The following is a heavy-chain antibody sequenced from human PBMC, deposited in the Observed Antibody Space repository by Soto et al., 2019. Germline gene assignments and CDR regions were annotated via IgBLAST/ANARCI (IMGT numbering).Heavy chain of an antibody. CDR1: GGTFSSYA. V-gene: IGHV1-69*01. J-gene: IGHJ5*02. D-gene: IGHD2-2*01. CDR3: AREGYCSSTSCSNWFDP. CDR2: IIPIFGTA. Sequence: QVQLVRSGAEVKKPGSSGKVSCKASGGTFSSYAISWGRQPPGQGLEGRGGIIPIFGTANYAQKFQGRVTITADESTSTAYMELSSLRSEDTAVYYCAREGYCSSTSCSNWFDPWGQGTLVTVSS.